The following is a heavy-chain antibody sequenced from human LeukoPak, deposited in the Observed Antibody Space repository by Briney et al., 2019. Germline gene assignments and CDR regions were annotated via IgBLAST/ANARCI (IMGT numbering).Heavy chain of an antibody. CDR2: ISSSSSYI. D-gene: IGHD1-26*01. J-gene: IGHJ4*02. CDR3: ARARPYSGSYGIFDY. Sequence: GGSLRLSCAASGFTFSSYSMNWVRQAPGKGLEWVSSISSSSSYIYYADSVKGRFTISRDNAKNSLYLQMNSLRAEDTAVYYCARARPYSGSYGIFDYWGQGTLVTVSS. V-gene: IGHV3-21*01. CDR1: GFTFSSYS.